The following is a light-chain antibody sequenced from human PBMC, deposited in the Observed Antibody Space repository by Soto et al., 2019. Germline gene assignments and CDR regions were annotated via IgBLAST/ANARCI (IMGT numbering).Light chain of an antibody. V-gene: IGLV2-14*02. CDR2: EVS. Sequence: QSVLTQPASVSGSPGQSITISCTRTSSDVGSYNFVSWYQQHPGKVPKVMIYEVSKRPSGVSNRFSGSKSGNTASLTISGLQAEDEADYYCSSYTSSSTRVFGTGTKVTVL. J-gene: IGLJ1*01. CDR1: SSDVGSYNF. CDR3: SSYTSSSTRV.